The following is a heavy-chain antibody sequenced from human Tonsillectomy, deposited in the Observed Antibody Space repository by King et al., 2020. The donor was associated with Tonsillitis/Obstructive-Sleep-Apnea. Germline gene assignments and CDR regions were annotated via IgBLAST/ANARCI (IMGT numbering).Heavy chain of an antibody. CDR3: ARRNFDHRAFDI. J-gene: IGHJ3*02. CDR2: ITSSSGAI. Sequence: QLVQSGGGLVQPGGSLRLSCAASGFTFSSYSMNWVRQAPGRGLEWVSYITSSSGAIHSADSVRGRFTISRDNAKNSLCLQMNSLRDEDTAVYYCARRNFDHRAFDIWGQGTMVTVSS. V-gene: IGHV3-48*02. CDR1: GFTFSSYS. D-gene: IGHD3-9*01.